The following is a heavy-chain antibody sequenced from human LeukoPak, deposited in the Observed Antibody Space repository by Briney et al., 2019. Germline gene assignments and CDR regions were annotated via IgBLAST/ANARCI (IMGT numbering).Heavy chain of an antibody. CDR1: GFTFSSYS. CDR3: ARDLGPHSSSPNSGAFDI. D-gene: IGHD6-6*01. CDR2: ITSSATT. V-gene: IGHV3-48*04. J-gene: IGHJ3*02. Sequence: GGSLRLSCAASGFTFSSYSMNWVRQAPGKGLEWVSYITSSATTYYADSVKGRFTISRDNAKTSLYLQMNSLGAEDTAVYYCARDLGPHSSSPNSGAFDIWGQGTMVTVSS.